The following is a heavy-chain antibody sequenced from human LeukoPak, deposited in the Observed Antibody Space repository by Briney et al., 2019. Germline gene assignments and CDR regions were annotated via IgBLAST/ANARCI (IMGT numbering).Heavy chain of an antibody. Sequence: GGSLRLSCAASGFTFDDYTMHWVRHAPRKGLEWVSLISWDGGSTYYADSVKGRFTISRDNSKNSLYLQMNSLRAEDTAVYYCAKCRSLSPAAAINYWGQGTLVTVSS. CDR3: AKCRSLSPAAAINY. J-gene: IGHJ4*02. V-gene: IGHV3-43*01. CDR2: ISWDGGST. CDR1: GFTFDDYT. D-gene: IGHD2-2*01.